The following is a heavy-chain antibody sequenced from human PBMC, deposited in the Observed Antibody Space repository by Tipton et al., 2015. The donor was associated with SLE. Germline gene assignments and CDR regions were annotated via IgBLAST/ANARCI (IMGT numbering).Heavy chain of an antibody. D-gene: IGHD3-10*01. CDR2: IFYSGST. CDR1: GGSISSSTYY. Sequence: TLSLTCTVSGGSISSSTYYWGWIRQPPAKGLEWIGSIFYSGSTYYNPSLKSRVTISVDTSKNQFSLKLSSVTAADTAVYYCAREVSEYYAYFDYWGQGTPVTVSS. J-gene: IGHJ4*02. CDR3: AREVSEYYAYFDY. V-gene: IGHV4-39*07.